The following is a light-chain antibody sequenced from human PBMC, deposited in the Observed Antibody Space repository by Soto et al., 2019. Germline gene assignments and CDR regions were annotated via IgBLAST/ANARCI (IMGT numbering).Light chain of an antibody. CDR2: GNS. Sequence: QSVLTQPPSVSGATGQRVTISCTGSSSNIGAGYVHWYQQLPGTAPKLLISGNSNRPSGVPDRFSGPKSGTSASLAITGLQADDEADYYCQSYDSSLSGSVFGGGTKLTVL. J-gene: IGLJ3*02. CDR1: SSNIGAGYV. V-gene: IGLV1-40*01. CDR3: QSYDSSLSGSV.